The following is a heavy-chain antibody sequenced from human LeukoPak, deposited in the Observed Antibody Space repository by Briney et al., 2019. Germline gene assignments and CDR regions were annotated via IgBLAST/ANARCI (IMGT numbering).Heavy chain of an antibody. Sequence: GSLRLSCAASGFTFSSYWMHWVRQAPGKGLVWVSRFNSDGSTTSYADSVKGRFAISRDNSKNTLSLQMNSLRAEDTAVYYCAKDRGVVRGDYWGQGTLITVSS. CDR1: GFTFSSYW. J-gene: IGHJ4*02. CDR2: FNSDGSTT. D-gene: IGHD2-21*01. V-gene: IGHV3-74*01. CDR3: AKDRGVVRGDY.